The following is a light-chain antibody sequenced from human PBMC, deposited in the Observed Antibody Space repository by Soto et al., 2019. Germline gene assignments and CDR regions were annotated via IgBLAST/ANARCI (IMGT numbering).Light chain of an antibody. CDR3: CSYAGSYTLVV. V-gene: IGLV2-11*01. CDR1: SSDVGGYNY. Sequence: QSALTQPRSVSGSPGQSVTISCTGTSSDVGGYNYVSWYQQHPGKAPKLMIYDVSKRPSGVPDRFSGSKSGNTASLTISGLQAADEDDHYCCSYAGSYTLVVFGGGTKLTVL. CDR2: DVS. J-gene: IGLJ2*01.